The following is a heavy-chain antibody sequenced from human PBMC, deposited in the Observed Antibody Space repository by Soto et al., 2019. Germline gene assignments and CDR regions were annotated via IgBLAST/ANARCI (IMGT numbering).Heavy chain of an antibody. J-gene: IGHJ3*02. CDR3: AHRPWIFGVGPFDAFDI. V-gene: IGHV2-5*02. CDR1: GFSLSTSGVG. D-gene: IGHD3-3*01. Sequence: QITLKESGPTLVKPTQTLTLTCTFSGFSLSTSGVGVGWIRQPPGKALEWLALIYWDDDKRYSPSLKSRLTITKDTSKNQVVLTMTNMDPVDTATYYCAHRPWIFGVGPFDAFDIWGQGTMVTVSS. CDR2: IYWDDDK.